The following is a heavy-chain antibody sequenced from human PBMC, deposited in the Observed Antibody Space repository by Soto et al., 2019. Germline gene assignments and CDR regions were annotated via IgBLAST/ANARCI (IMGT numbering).Heavy chain of an antibody. CDR3: ARRDRITMIDSPFRY. CDR1: GGSISSGGYY. J-gene: IGHJ4*02. D-gene: IGHD3-22*01. Sequence: PSETLSLTCTVSGGSISSGGYYWSWIRQHPGKGLEWIGYIYYSGSTYYNPSLKSRVTIPVDTSKNQFPLKLSSVTAADTAVYYCARRDRITMIDSPFRYWGQGTLVT. CDR2: IYYSGST. V-gene: IGHV4-31*02.